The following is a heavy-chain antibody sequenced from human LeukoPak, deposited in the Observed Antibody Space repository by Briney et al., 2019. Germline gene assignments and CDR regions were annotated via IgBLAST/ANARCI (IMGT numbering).Heavy chain of an antibody. CDR3: ARDAAGTGDY. V-gene: IGHV3-48*04. Sequence: GGSLRLSCAASGFTFSSNSMNWVRQAPGKGLEWVSYISSTGGTIYYADSMKGRFTISRDNAKNSLYLQMNSLRVEDTAVYYCARDAAGTGDYWGQGTLVTVSS. D-gene: IGHD6-13*01. CDR2: ISSTGGTI. CDR1: GFTFSSNS. J-gene: IGHJ4*02.